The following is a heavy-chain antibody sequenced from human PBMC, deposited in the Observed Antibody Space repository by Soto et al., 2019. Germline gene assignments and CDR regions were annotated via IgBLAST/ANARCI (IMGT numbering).Heavy chain of an antibody. V-gene: IGHV3-21*01. Sequence: GGSLRLSCAASGFTFSTYGMNWVRQAPGKAPEWVSSISAGGNYIDYADSVKGRLTISRDNAKNSLYLQMNSLRADDTAVYYCARDRDGPGGTIDYWGQGNLVTVSS. CDR1: GFTFSTYG. CDR3: ARDRDGPGGTIDY. CDR2: ISAGGNYI. J-gene: IGHJ4*02. D-gene: IGHD1-1*01.